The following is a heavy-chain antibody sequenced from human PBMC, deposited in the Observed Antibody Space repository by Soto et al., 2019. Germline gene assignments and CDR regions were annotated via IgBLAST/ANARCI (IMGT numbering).Heavy chain of an antibody. CDR2: IKQDGSEK. CDR3: ARDSNYYPFWYYGMDV. V-gene: IGHV3-7*03. J-gene: IGHJ6*02. Sequence: GGSLRLSCAASGFTSSSYWMSWVRQAPGKGLEWVANIKQDGSEKYYVDSVKGRFTISRDNAKNSLYLQMNSLRAEDTAVYYCARDSNYYPFWYYGMDVWGQGTTVTVSS. CDR1: GFTSSSYW. D-gene: IGHD4-4*01.